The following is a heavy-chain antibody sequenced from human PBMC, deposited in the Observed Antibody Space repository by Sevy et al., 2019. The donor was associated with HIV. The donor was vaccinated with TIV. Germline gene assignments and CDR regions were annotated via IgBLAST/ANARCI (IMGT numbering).Heavy chain of an antibody. CDR1: GYTLTELS. CDR3: ASSARPYSSSAGGANY. V-gene: IGHV1-24*01. D-gene: IGHD6-6*01. CDR2: FDPEDGET. J-gene: IGHJ4*02. Sequence: ASVKVSCKVSGYTLTELSMHWVRQAPGKGLEWMGGFDPEDGETIYAQKFQGRVTMTEDTSTDTAYMELSSLGSEDTAVYYCASSARPYSSSAGGANYWGQGTLVTVSS.